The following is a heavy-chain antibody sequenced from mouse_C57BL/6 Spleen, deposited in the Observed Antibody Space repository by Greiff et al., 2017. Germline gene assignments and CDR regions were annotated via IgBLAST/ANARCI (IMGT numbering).Heavy chain of an antibody. V-gene: IGHV5-4*01. CDR1: GFTFSSYA. CDR2: ISDGGSYT. Sequence: EVQRVESGGGLVKPGGSLKLSCAASGFTFSSYAMSWVRQTPEKRLEWVATISDGGSYTYYPDNVKGRFTISRDNAKNNLYLQMSHLKSEDTAMYYCARDKGSTMVTTGGFAYWGQGTLVTVSA. J-gene: IGHJ3*01. D-gene: IGHD2-2*01. CDR3: ARDKGSTMVTTGGFAY.